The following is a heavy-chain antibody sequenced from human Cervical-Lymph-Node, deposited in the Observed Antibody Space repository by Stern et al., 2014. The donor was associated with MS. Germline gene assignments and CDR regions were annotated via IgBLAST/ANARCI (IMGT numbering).Heavy chain of an antibody. CDR2: ISADGTLK. CDR1: GFTFSAYG. J-gene: IGHJ5*02. V-gene: IGHV3-30*18. Sequence: VQLVESGGGVVQPGRSLRLSCAASGFTFSAYGMHWVRQAPGKVLEWVAVISADGTLKFYGDSVKGRFTISRDNSKNTLFLQMNSLRAEDTAVYYCAKGDNWRRLNPWGQGTLVTVSS. CDR3: AKGDNWRRLNP. D-gene: IGHD1-20*01.